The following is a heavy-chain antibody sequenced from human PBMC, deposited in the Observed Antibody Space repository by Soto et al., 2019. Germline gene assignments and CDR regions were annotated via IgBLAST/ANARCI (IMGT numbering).Heavy chain of an antibody. J-gene: IGHJ4*02. D-gene: IGHD6-19*01. Sequence: QVRLVQSGPEVRKPGFSVKVSCKASGGIFTTSAISWVRRAPGQGLEWMGGIVPILGPDKYAPKFKGRLTITAAESTSTFYMELGSLRSEDTAVYDCARGLEYSTGWHYFHYWGQGTLVTVSS. CDR3: ARGLEYSTGWHYFHY. CDR2: IVPILGPD. CDR1: GGIFTTSA. V-gene: IGHV1-69*01.